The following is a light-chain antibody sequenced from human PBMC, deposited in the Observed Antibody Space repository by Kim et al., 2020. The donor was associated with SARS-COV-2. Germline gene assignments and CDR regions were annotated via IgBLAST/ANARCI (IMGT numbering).Light chain of an antibody. CDR2: EVR. CDR1: SRDVVTYDL. J-gene: IGLJ1*01. V-gene: IGLV2-23*02. Sequence: PGQSITVSCTGTSRDVVTYDLVSWYQQHPGKAPKLLIYEVRKRPSGVSNRFSGSKSGNTASLAISGLQAEDEADYYCCSYAGSRNVFGTGTKVTVL. CDR3: CSYAGSRNV.